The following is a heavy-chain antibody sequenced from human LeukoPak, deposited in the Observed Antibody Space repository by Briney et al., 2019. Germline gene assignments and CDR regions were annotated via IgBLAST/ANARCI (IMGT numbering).Heavy chain of an antibody. Sequence: GGSLRLSCTASGFTFGDYAMSWVRQAPGKGLEWVGRIKSKTDGGTTDYAAPVKGRFTISRDDSKNTLYLQMNSLKTEDTAVYYCTTEAGQLVDIWGQGTMVTVSS. J-gene: IGHJ3*02. D-gene: IGHD6-6*01. CDR1: GFTFGDYA. CDR2: IKSKTDGGTT. CDR3: TTEAGQLVDI. V-gene: IGHV3-15*01.